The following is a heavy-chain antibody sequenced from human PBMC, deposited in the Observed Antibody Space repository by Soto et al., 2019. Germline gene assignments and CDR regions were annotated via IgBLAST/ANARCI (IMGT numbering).Heavy chain of an antibody. CDR3: ARGVGDWYDRENAFDI. CDR2: INPNSGGT. J-gene: IGHJ3*02. CDR1: GYTFTGYY. D-gene: IGHD3-22*01. Sequence: ASVKVSCKASGYTFTGYYMHWVRQAPGQGLEWMGWINPNSGGTNYAQKFQGRVTMTRDTSISTAYMELSRLRSDDTAVYYCARGVGDWYDRENAFDIWGQGTMVTVS. V-gene: IGHV1-2*02.